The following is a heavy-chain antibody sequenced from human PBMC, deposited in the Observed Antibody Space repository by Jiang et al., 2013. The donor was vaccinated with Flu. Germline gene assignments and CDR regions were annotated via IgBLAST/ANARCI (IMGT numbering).Heavy chain of an antibody. D-gene: IGHD6-13*01. J-gene: IGHJ5*02. CDR3: ARALDPGIAAAGPFDP. Sequence: KKPGASVKVSCKASGYTFTSYGISWVRQAPGQGLEWMGWISAYNGNTNYAQKLQGRVTMTTDTSTSTAYMELRSLRSDDTAVYYCARALDPGIAAAGPFDPWGQGTLVTVSS. V-gene: IGHV1-18*01. CDR1: GYTFTSYG. CDR2: ISAYNGNT.